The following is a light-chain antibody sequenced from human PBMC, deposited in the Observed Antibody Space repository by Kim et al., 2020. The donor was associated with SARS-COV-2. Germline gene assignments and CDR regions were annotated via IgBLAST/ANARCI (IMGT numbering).Light chain of an antibody. CDR2: GAS. CDR3: LQHNTYPIT. CDR1: QDIRND. V-gene: IGKV1-17*01. J-gene: IGKJ5*01. Sequence: ASVGDRVPITCRASQDIRNDLGWYQQNPGRAPKRLIYGASSLQSGVPSRFSGSGSGTEFTLTISSLRPEDFATYFCLQHNTYPITFGQGTRLEIK.